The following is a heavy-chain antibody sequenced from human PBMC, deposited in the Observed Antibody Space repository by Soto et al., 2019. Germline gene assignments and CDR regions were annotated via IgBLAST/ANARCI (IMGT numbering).Heavy chain of an antibody. CDR3: ARLAAAGPYYYYYGMDV. D-gene: IGHD6-13*01. CDR2: IYYSGST. CDR1: GGSISSGGYY. Sequence: SETLSLTCTVSGGSISSGGYYWSWIRQHPGKGLEWIGYIYYSGSTYYNPSLKSRVTISVDTSKNQFSLKLSSVTAADTAAYYCARLAAAGPYYYYYGMDVWGQGTTVTVSS. J-gene: IGHJ6*02. V-gene: IGHV4-31*03.